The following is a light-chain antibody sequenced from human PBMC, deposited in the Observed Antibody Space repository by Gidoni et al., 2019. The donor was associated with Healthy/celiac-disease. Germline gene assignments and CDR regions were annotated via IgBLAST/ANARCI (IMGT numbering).Light chain of an antibody. CDR3: GTWDSSLSAGKV. J-gene: IGLJ3*02. V-gene: IGLV1-51*01. CDR2: DNN. CDR1: SSNIGNNY. Sequence: QSVLTQPPPVSAAPGQKVTISCSGSSSNIGNNYVFWYQQLPGTAPKLLIYDNNKRPSGIPDRFSGSKSGTSATLGITGLQTGDEADYYCGTWDSSLSAGKVFGGGTKLTVL.